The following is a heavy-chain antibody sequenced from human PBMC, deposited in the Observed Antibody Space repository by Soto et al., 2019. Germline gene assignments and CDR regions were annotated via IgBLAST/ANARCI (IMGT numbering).Heavy chain of an antibody. D-gene: IGHD4-17*01. V-gene: IGHV4-39*01. J-gene: IGHJ4*02. Sequence: PSETLALTFTVSGDSTSSISYYWGGIRQPPGKGLEWIGSLYYSGSTYYNPSLKSRVTISVDTSKKQFSLKLSSVTAADTAVYYCAREGMTKVTTDDXWGQGTLVTVS. CDR1: GDSTSSISYY. CDR2: LYYSGST. CDR3: AREGMTKVTTDDX.